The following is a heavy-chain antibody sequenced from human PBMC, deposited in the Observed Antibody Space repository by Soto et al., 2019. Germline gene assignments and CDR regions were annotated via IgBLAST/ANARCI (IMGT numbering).Heavy chain of an antibody. CDR1: GYTFTSYY. CDR2: INPSGGST. V-gene: IGHV1-46*01. J-gene: IGHJ4*02. D-gene: IGHD1-26*01. Sequence: ASVKVSCKASGYTFTSYYMHWVRQAPGQGLEWMGIINPSGGSTSYAQKFQGRVTMTRDTSTSTVYMELSSLGSEDTAVYYCAREGRVEPARSGSYYFLGYFDYWGQGTLVTVSS. CDR3: AREGRVEPARSGSYYFLGYFDY.